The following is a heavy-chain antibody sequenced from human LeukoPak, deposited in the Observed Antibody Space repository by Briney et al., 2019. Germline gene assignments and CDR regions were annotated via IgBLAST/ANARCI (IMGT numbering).Heavy chain of an antibody. CDR3: AKERQGSYASGSFPDY. D-gene: IGHD3-10*01. J-gene: IGHJ4*02. CDR2: IRGDDGTT. Sequence: GGSLRLSCAASGFSFDDYAMHWVRQAPGKGLEWVSLIRGDDGTTYYADSVKGRFTIFRDNSKNSLYLQMDSLRTEDTALYYCAKERQGSYASGSFPDYWGQGTLVTVSS. CDR1: GFSFDDYA. V-gene: IGHV3-43*02.